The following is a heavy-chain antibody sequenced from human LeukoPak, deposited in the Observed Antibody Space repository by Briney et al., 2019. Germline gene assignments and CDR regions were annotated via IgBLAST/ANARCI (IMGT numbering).Heavy chain of an antibody. CDR2: ISYDGSNK. V-gene: IGHV3-30*03. Sequence: GGSLRLSCAASGFTFSSYGMHWVRPAPGKGLEWVAVISYDGSNKYYADSVKGRFTISRDNSKNTLYLQMNSLRAEDTAVYYCAITYPHYYDSSHFDYWGQGTLVTVSS. J-gene: IGHJ4*02. CDR3: AITYPHYYDSSHFDY. CDR1: GFTFSSYG. D-gene: IGHD3-22*01.